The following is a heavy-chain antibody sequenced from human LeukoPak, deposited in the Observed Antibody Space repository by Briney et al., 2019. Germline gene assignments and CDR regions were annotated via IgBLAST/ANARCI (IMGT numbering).Heavy chain of an antibody. CDR2: IYPGDSDT. Sequence: GESLKISCKGSGYSFTSYWIGWVRQMPGKGLEWMGIIYPGDSDTRYSPSFQDQVTISADKSISTAYLQWSSLKASDTAMYYCAAPYCSGGSCSEVGAFDIWGQGTMVTVSS. J-gene: IGHJ3*02. V-gene: IGHV5-51*01. CDR3: AAPYCSGGSCSEVGAFDI. CDR1: GYSFTSYW. D-gene: IGHD2-15*01.